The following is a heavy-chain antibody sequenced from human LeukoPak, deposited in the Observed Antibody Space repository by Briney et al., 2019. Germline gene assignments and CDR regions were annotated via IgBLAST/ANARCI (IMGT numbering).Heavy chain of an antibody. CDR2: ISGSGGST. Sequence: GGSLRLSCAASGFTFSSYAMSWVRQAPGKGLEWVSAISGSGGSTYYADSVKGRFTISRDNSKNTLYLQMNSLRAEDTAVYYCAKVGRMLWFGESGYFDYWGQGTLVTVSS. CDR3: AKVGRMLWFGESGYFDY. J-gene: IGHJ4*02. CDR1: GFTFSSYA. V-gene: IGHV3-23*01. D-gene: IGHD3-10*01.